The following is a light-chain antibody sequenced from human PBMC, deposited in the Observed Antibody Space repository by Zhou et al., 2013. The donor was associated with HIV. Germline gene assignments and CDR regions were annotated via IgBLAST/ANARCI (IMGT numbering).Light chain of an antibody. Sequence: QSALTQPASVSGSPGQSITISCTGTSSDVGGYNYVSWYQQHPGKAPKLMIYDVSKRPSGVSNRFSGSKSGNTASLTVSGLQAEDEADYYCAAWDDSLSGQAFGGGTKLTVL. CDR3: AAWDDSLSGQA. CDR2: DVS. V-gene: IGLV2-14*01. J-gene: IGLJ2*01. CDR1: SSDVGGYNY.